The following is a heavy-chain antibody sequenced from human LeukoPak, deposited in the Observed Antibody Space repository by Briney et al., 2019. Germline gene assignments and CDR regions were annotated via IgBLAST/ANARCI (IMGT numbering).Heavy chain of an antibody. Sequence: ASVKVSFKASGYTFNTSGIIWVRQAPGQGLEWKGWISDYNGKTNYAQKFQGRVTMTTDTSTSTAYMELRSLRFDDTAVYYCARDSGSNFFDPWGQGTLVTVSS. CDR1: GYTFNTSG. D-gene: IGHD1-26*01. J-gene: IGHJ5*02. CDR3: ARDSGSNFFDP. CDR2: ISDYNGKT. V-gene: IGHV1-18*01.